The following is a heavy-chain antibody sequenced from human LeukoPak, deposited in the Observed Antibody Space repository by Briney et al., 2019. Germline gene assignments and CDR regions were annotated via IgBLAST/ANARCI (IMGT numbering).Heavy chain of an antibody. D-gene: IGHD6-13*01. CDR2: INPNSGGT. CDR3: ARAGIAAAVGGVDI. Sequence: ASVKVSCKASGYAFTSYGISWVRQAPGQGLEWMGWINPNSGGTNYAQKFQGRVTMTRDTSISTAYMELSRLRSDDTAVYYCARAGIAAAVGGVDIWGQGTMVTVSS. V-gene: IGHV1-2*02. J-gene: IGHJ3*02. CDR1: GYAFTSYG.